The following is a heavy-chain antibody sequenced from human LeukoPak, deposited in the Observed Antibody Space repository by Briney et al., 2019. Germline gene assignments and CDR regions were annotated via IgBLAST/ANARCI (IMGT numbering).Heavy chain of an antibody. CDR2: ISAYNGNK. V-gene: IGHV1-18*01. Sequence: ASVNVSFKASGYTFTSYSISWVRQAPGQGLEWMGWISAYNGNKIYAQKVKGRVTMTTDTSTSTAYMELRSLKSDDTAVYYCARASYCSGGSCYSDYWGQGTLVTVSS. D-gene: IGHD2-15*01. CDR3: ARASYCSGGSCYSDY. CDR1: GYTFTSYS. J-gene: IGHJ4*02.